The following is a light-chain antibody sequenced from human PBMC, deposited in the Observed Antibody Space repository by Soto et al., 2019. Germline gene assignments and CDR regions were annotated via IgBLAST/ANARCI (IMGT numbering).Light chain of an antibody. J-gene: IGKJ4*02. CDR1: QALSNY. Sequence: DIQLTQSPSVLSASVGDPVTITCRASQALSNYLAWYQQKPGKAPDLLIYSASTLQIGVPSRFSGSGSETEFSLTIRDLQPEDYATYYCHQLSRYPLRFRGGTEV. CDR3: HQLSRYPLR. V-gene: IGKV1-9*01. CDR2: SAS.